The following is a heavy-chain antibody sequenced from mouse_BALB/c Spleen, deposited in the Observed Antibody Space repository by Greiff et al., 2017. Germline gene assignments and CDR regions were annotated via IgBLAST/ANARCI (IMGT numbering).Heavy chain of an antibody. V-gene: IGHV1-69*02. CDR3: THTTDAMDY. CDR1: GYTFTSYW. Sequence: VQLQQPGAELVRPGASVKLSCKASGYTFTSYWINWVKQRPGQGLEWIGNIYPSDSYTNYNQKFKDKATLTVDKSSSTAYMQLSSPTSEDSAVYYCTHTTDAMDYWGQGTSVTVSS. J-gene: IGHJ4*01. D-gene: IGHD1-1*01. CDR2: IYPSDSYT.